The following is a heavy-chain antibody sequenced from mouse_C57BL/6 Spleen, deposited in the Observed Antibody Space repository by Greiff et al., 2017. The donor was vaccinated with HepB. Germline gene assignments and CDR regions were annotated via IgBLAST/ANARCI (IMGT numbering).Heavy chain of an antibody. V-gene: IGHV1-76*01. Sequence: QVQLQQSGAELVRPGASVKLSCKASGYTFTDYYINWVKQRPGQGLEWIARIYPGSGNTYYNEKFKGKATLTAEKSSSTAYMQLSSLTSEDSAVYFCAIEGYGSSRWFADWGQGTLVTVSA. D-gene: IGHD1-1*01. CDR3: AIEGYGSSRWFAD. CDR2: IYPGSGNT. J-gene: IGHJ3*01. CDR1: GYTFTDYY.